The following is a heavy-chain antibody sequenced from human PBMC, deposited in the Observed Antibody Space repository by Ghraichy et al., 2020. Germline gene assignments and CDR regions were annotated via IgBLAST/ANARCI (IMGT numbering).Heavy chain of an antibody. D-gene: IGHD2-15*01. CDR1: GGSISSYY. V-gene: IGHV4-4*07. J-gene: IGHJ4*02. CDR2: IYTSGST. Sequence: SETLSLTCTVSGGSISSYYWSWIRQPAGKGLEWIGRIYTSGSTNYNPSLKSRVTMSVDTSKNQFSLKLSSVTAADTAVYYCARDRWYCSGGSCSPHFDYWGQGTLVTVSS. CDR3: ARDRWYCSGGSCSPHFDY.